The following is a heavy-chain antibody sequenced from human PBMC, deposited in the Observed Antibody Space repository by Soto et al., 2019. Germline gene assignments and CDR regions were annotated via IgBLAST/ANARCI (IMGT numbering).Heavy chain of an antibody. CDR2: IWYDGSNK. V-gene: IGHV3-33*01. CDR1: GFTFSNYG. J-gene: IGHJ4*02. Sequence: GGSLRLSCAASGFTFSNYGMHWVRQAPGKGLEWVAVIWYDGSNKYYADSVKGRFTISRDNSKNTLYLQMNSLRAEDTAVYYCARDQEGGSYSVAMWAQGTLVTVSS. CDR3: ARDQEGGSYSVAM. D-gene: IGHD1-26*01.